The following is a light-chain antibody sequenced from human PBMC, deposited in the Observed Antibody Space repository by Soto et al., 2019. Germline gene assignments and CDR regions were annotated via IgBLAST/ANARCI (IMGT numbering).Light chain of an antibody. CDR2: DAS. J-gene: IGKJ1*01. V-gene: IGKV3-15*01. Sequence: TVLTQLPATMSLSPGKRATLSCRASQRVVSYLAWYQQKPGQAPRLLIYDASTRATGVPPRFTGSGSGTEFTLTINGLQSEDVAVYHCQQYNSWPRTFGQGTKVDIK. CDR1: QRVVSY. CDR3: QQYNSWPRT.